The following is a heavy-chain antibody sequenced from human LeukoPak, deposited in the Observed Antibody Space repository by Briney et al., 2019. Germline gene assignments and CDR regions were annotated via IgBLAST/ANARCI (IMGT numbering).Heavy chain of an antibody. J-gene: IGHJ6*04. CDR3: ATNQGDSYYYYGMDV. V-gene: IGHV3-23*01. CDR2: NSGSGGST. D-gene: IGHD3-16*01. Sequence: GGSLRLSCVASGFTFSSYAMSWVRQAPGKGLEWVSANSGSGGSTYYADSVKGWFTISRDNSKNTLYLQMNSLRAEDTAVYYCATNQGDSYYYYGMDVWGKGTTVTVSS. CDR1: GFTFSSYA.